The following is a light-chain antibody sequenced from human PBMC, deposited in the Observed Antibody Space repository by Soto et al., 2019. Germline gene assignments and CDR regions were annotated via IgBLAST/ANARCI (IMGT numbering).Light chain of an antibody. V-gene: IGLV1-40*01. CDR3: QSYDSSLIVSKV. CDR1: SSNLGAGYD. CDR2: ANS. Sequence: QSGLTQSPSVSGAQGQRITISCSGSSSNLGAGYDVQWYRQFPGTAPKLLIYANSVRPSGVPDRFSGSKSGTSASLAITGLQAEDEADYYCQSYDSSLIVSKVFGTGTKVTVL. J-gene: IGLJ1*01.